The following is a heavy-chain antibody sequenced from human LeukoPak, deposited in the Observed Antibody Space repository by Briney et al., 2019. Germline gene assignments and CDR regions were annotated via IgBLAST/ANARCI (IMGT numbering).Heavy chain of an antibody. CDR1: GFIFSNYA. CDR3: VKDMVQRNGIFDPFDI. J-gene: IGHJ3*02. D-gene: IGHD3-10*01. CDR2: IEGDGSAS. V-gene: IGHV3-23*01. Sequence: PGGSLRLSCAVSGFIFSNYAMTWVRQAPGKGLGWVSSIEGDGSASYYADSVKGRFAISRDDPKNTLYLQLTSLRAEDTAIYFCVKDMVQRNGIFDPFDIWGQGTMVTVSS.